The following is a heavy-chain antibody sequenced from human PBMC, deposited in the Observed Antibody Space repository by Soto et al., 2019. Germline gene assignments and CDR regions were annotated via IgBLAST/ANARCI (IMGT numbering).Heavy chain of an antibody. Sequence: GGSLRLSCAAPGFTFSSYWMSWVRQAPGKGLEWVANIKPDGSETYYVDSVKGRFTISRDNAKNSLYLQMNSLRDEDTAVYYCAREEYYYDSSGYYDCRFDPWGQGTLVTVSS. D-gene: IGHD3-22*01. CDR3: AREEYYYDSSGYYDCRFDP. J-gene: IGHJ5*02. CDR1: GFTFSSYW. V-gene: IGHV3-7*01. CDR2: IKPDGSET.